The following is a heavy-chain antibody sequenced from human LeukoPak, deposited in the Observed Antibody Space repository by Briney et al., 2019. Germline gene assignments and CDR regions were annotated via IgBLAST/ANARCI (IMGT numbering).Heavy chain of an antibody. D-gene: IGHD6-19*01. J-gene: IGHJ4*02. CDR1: GFTFSSYS. CDR3: ARILDSAWGELGY. V-gene: IGHV3-48*01. Sequence: GGSLRLSCAASGFTFSSYSMNWVRQAPGKGLEWVSYISSNSAIYYTDSVRGRFTISRDNAKNSLYLQMNSLRAEDTAVYYCARILDSAWGELGYWGQGTLVTVSS. CDR2: ISSNSAI.